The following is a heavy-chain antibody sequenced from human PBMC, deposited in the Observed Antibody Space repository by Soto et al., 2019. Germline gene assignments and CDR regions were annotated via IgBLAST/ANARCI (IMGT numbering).Heavy chain of an antibody. CDR2: ISYSGST. CDR3: ARHGPVVFTPFDY. Sequence: SETLSLTCTVSGGSISSGSYYWGWIRQPPGKGLEWIGSISYSGSTYFKPSLKSRVTISVDTSKNQFSLQLSSVTAADTAVFFCARHGPVVFTPFDYWGQGTLVTVSS. D-gene: IGHD3-22*01. V-gene: IGHV4-39*01. J-gene: IGHJ4*02. CDR1: GGSISSGSYY.